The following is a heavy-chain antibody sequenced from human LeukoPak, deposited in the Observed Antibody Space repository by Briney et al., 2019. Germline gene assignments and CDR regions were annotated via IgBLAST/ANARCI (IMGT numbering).Heavy chain of an antibody. CDR3: ARLSNTGSFDFDY. J-gene: IGHJ4*02. D-gene: IGHD1-26*01. CDR1: GGSFSGYY. CDR2: INHSGST. V-gene: IGHV4-34*01. Sequence: SETLSLTCAVYGGSFSGYYWSWIRQPPGKGLEWIGEINHSGSTNYNPSLKSRVTISVDTSKNQFSLRLSSVTAADTAVFYCARLSNTGSFDFDYWGQGTLVTVSS.